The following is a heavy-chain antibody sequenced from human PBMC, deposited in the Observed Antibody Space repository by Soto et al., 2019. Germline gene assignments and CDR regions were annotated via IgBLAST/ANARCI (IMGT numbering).Heavy chain of an antibody. CDR3: ARAYDSGYYYGMDV. CDR1: GFTFSRYS. J-gene: IGHJ6*02. Sequence: VKLLESGGGLVQPGGSLRLSCAASGFTFSRYSMSWVRQAPGKGLEWVAVISYDGSNKYYADSVKGRFTISRDNSKNTLYLQMNSLRAEDTAVYYCARAYDSGYYYGMDVWGQGTTVTVSS. V-gene: IGHV3-30-3*01. CDR2: ISYDGSNK. D-gene: IGHD3-3*01.